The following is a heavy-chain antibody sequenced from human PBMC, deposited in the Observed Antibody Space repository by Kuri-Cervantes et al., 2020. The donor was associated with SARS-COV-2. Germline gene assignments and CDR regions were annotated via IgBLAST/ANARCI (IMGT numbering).Heavy chain of an antibody. CDR1: GFTLSSYW. D-gene: IGHD4-23*01. CDR2: INSDGSST. J-gene: IGHJ6*02. Sequence: LSLTCAASGFTLSSYWMHWVRQAPGKGLVWVSRINSDGSSTSYADSVKGRFTISRDNAKNTLYLQMNSLRAEDTAVYYCARDPVTPGYYYYYGMDVWGQGTTVTVSS. CDR3: ARDPVTPGYYYYYGMDV. V-gene: IGHV3-74*01.